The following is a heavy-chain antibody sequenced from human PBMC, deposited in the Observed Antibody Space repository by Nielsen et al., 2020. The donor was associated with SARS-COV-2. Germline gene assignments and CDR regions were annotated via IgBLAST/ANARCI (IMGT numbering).Heavy chain of an antibody. CDR3: ARVVANIVYSIRWFDP. J-gene: IGHJ5*02. CDR1: GYSFSSGAYY. CDR2: IHYSGTT. Sequence: SETLSLTCTVSGYSFSSGAYYWTWVRQHTGQGLEWIGHIHYSGTTNYNPSLESRATISVDTSKSRFSLTLSSVTAADTAVYFCARVVANIVYSIRWFDPWGQGLLVTVSS. V-gene: IGHV4-31*03. D-gene: IGHD5-12*01.